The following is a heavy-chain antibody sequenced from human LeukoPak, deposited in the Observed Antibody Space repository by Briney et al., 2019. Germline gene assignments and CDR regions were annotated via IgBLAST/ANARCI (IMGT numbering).Heavy chain of an antibody. CDR1: GFTFSPYS. CDR3: ARSVEGAFDF. D-gene: IGHD6-19*01. CDR2: ITGSSNRI. V-gene: IGHV3-48*02. J-gene: IGHJ4*02. Sequence: PGGSLRLSCAASGFTFSPYSVTWIRQAPGKGLEWASYITGSSNRIHYADSVRGRFTISRDNAMNSLHLQMNSLRDEDTAMYYCARSVEGAFDFWGQGTLVTVSS.